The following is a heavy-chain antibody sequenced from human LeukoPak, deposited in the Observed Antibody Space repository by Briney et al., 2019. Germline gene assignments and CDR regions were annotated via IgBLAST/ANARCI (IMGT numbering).Heavy chain of an antibody. Sequence: GGSLRLSCAASRFTFSSYWMSWVRQAPGKGLEWVANIKQDGSEKYYVDSVKGRFTISRDNAKNSLYLQMNSLRAEDTAVYYCARVDYWGQGTLVTVSS. CDR3: ARVDY. CDR1: RFTFSSYW. J-gene: IGHJ4*02. V-gene: IGHV3-7*01. CDR2: IKQDGSEK.